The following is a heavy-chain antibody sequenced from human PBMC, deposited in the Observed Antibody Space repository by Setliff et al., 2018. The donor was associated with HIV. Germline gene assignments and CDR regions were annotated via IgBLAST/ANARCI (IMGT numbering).Heavy chain of an antibody. J-gene: IGHJ4*02. CDR3: ARDKGHTPMDY. V-gene: IGHV4-4*07. D-gene: IGHD5-18*01. Sequence: PSETLSLTCTVSGGSISSYYWSWIRQPAGKGLEWIGRIYASGRTNYNPSLKSRVTLSVDTSKNQFSLKVTSVTAADTAVYYCARDKGHTPMDYWGQGTLVTVSS. CDR2: IYASGRT. CDR1: GGSISSYY.